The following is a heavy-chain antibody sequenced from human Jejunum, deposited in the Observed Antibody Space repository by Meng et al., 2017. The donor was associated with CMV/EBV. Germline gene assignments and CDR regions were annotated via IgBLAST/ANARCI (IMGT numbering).Heavy chain of an antibody. Sequence: EAHLVESGGGLIQPGGSLSLSCAASAFTVRSNYMNWVRQAPGKGLEWVSVIYNGDNTNYAESVRGRFTISRDNSKNTLYLQMNSLRAEDTAVYYCAGGAVWLVYEYWGQGTLVTVSS. CDR2: IYNGDNT. J-gene: IGHJ4*02. CDR3: AGGAVWLVYEY. CDR1: AFTVRSNY. V-gene: IGHV3-53*01. D-gene: IGHD5-12*01.